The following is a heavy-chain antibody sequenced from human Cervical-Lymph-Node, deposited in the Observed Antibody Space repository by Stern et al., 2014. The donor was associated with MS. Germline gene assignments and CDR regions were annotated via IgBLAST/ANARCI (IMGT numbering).Heavy chain of an antibody. D-gene: IGHD2-2*02. CDR2: INTNTGNP. V-gene: IGHV7-4-1*02. Sequence: VQLVESGSELKKPGTSVKVSCKASEYTFTNYAMNWVRQAPGQGLEWMGWINTNTGNPTYAQGVTGRFVFSLDTSVSTAYLQISSLKAEDTAVYYCARGKCSSTACYINYYYYGMDVWGQGTTVTVSS. J-gene: IGHJ6*02. CDR1: EYTFTNYA. CDR3: ARGKCSSTACYINYYYYGMDV.